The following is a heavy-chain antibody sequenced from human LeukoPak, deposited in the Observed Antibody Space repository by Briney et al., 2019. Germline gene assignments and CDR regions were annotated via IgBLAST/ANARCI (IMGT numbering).Heavy chain of an antibody. V-gene: IGHV4-30-4*01. D-gene: IGHD6-6*01. CDR2: IYYSGST. Sequence: SQTLSLTCTVTGGSISSGDYYWIWIRQPPGKGLVWIGYIYYSGSTYYNPSLKSRVTISVDTSKNQFSLKLSSVTAADTAVYYCAREEYSSSSGYYYYGMDVWGQGTTVTVSS. CDR3: AREEYSSSSGYYYYGMDV. CDR1: GGSISSGDYY. J-gene: IGHJ6*02.